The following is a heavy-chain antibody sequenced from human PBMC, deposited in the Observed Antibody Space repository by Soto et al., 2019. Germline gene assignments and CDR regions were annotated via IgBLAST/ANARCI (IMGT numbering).Heavy chain of an antibody. CDR1: GFTFSSYV. CDR3: ARDRDGYNYYYVMDV. D-gene: IGHD5-12*01. CDR2: ISYDGSKK. V-gene: IGHV3-30-3*01. Sequence: GSLRLSCAASGFTFSSYVIHWVRQAPGKGLEWVAVISYDGSKKYYADSVKGRFTISKDNSKNTLYLQMNSLRAEDTAVYYCARDRDGYNYYYVMDVWGQGTTVTVSS. J-gene: IGHJ6*02.